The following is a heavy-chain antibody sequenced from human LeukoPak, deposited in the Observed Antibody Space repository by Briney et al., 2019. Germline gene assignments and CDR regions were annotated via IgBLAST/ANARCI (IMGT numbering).Heavy chain of an antibody. CDR3: ARGVVVVVAATHLVNWFDS. Sequence: SETLSLTCTVSGYSISSGYYWGWIRQPPGKGLEWIGSIYYSGSTNYNPSLKSRVTISVDTSKNQFSLKLSSVTAADTAVYYCARGVVVVVAATHLVNWFDSWGQGTLVTVSS. J-gene: IGHJ5*01. V-gene: IGHV4-38-2*02. D-gene: IGHD2-15*01. CDR2: IYYSGST. CDR1: GYSISSGYY.